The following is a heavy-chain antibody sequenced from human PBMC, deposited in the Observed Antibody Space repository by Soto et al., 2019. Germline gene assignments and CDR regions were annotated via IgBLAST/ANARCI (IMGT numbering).Heavy chain of an antibody. CDR1: GGSISSSSFH. D-gene: IGHD3-22*01. J-gene: IGHJ3*02. V-gene: IGHV4-39*01. CDR2: IYYSGST. Sequence: SETLSLTCTVSGGSISSSSFHWGWIRQPPGKGLEWIGSIYYSGSTYYSPSLKSRVTISVDTSKNQFSLKLSSVTAADTAVYYCASKEPNYYDGSDLDAFDIWSQRKMVTVS. CDR3: ASKEPNYYDGSDLDAFDI.